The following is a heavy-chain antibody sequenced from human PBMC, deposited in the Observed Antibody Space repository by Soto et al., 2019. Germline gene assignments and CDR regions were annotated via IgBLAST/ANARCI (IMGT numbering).Heavy chain of an antibody. J-gene: IGHJ4*02. D-gene: IGHD6-19*01. CDR1: GFTFSSYN. V-gene: IGHV3-48*02. CDR3: VRARLAVPGTWLYYFDH. Sequence: GGSLRLSCAASGFTFSSYNMNWVRQAPGKGLEWVSHSSSGIYNADSVTGRFTISRDNATHSLYLQINRLTDEDTAVYYCVRARLAVPGTWLYYFDHWGQGIPVTVSS. CDR2: SSSGI.